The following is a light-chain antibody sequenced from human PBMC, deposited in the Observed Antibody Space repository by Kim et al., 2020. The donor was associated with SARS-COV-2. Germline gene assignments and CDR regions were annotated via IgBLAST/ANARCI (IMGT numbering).Light chain of an antibody. V-gene: IGLV6-57*03. CDR2: EDD. CDR3: QSYNRSNVV. J-gene: IGLJ2*01. Sequence: PGKTVTISCTRSSGSIDDNYVQWYQQRPGGVPTAVIYEDDQRPSGVSDRFSGSIDNSSNSASLTISGLKTEDEADYYCQSYNRSNVVFGGGTQLTVL. CDR1: SGSIDDNY.